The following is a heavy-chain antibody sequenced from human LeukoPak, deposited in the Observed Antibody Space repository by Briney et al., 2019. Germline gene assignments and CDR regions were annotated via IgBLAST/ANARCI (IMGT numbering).Heavy chain of an antibody. V-gene: IGHV4-59*01. CDR3: ARVSSSGYYYLDY. CDR1: GGSISGYY. CDR2: IYYSGST. D-gene: IGHD3-22*01. Sequence: SETLSLTCTVSGGSISGYYWSWIRQPPGKGLEWIGYIYYSGSTNYNPSLKSRVTISVDTSKNQFSLKLSSVTAADTAVYYCARVSSSGYYYLDYWGQGTLVTVSS. J-gene: IGHJ4*02.